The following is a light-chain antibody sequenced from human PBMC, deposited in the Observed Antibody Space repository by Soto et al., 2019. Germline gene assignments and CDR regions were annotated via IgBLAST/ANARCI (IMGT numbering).Light chain of an antibody. CDR1: SSDVGGYDY. CDR3: SSHTSGSTRV. V-gene: IGLV2-14*01. J-gene: IGLJ1*01. Sequence: LTEPGTGLDLGGHPIAINSTSTSSDVGGYDYVSWYQQQPDKAPKLMIYEVTKRPSGVSIRFSGSKSGNTASLTISGLQSEDEADYYCSSHTSGSTRVFGTGTKVTVL. CDR2: EVT.